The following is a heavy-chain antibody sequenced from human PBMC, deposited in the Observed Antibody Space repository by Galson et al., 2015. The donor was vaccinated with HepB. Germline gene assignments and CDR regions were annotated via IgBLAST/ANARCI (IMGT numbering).Heavy chain of an antibody. J-gene: IGHJ3*02. CDR1: GGTFSSYA. CDR3: ARTASIKAEAGAFDI. D-gene: IGHD2-21*01. V-gene: IGHV1-69*06. Sequence: SVKVSCKASGGTFSSYAISWVRQAPGQGLEWMGGIIPIFGTANYAQKFQGRVKITADKSTSTAYMELSSLRSEDTAVYYCARTASIKAEAGAFDIWGQGTMVTVSS. CDR2: IIPIFGTA.